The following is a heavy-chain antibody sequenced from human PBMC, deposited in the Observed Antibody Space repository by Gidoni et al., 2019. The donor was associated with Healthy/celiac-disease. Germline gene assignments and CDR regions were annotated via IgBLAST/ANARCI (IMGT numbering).Heavy chain of an antibody. J-gene: IGHJ6*02. V-gene: IGHV4-39*01. CDR3: ARHGADGYVWGYYYYYGMDV. D-gene: IGHD3-16*01. CDR2: IYYSGST. Sequence: QLQLQESGPGLVKPSETLSLTCTVSGGSLSSSSYYWGWIRQPPGKGLEWIGSIYYSGSTYYNPSLKSRVTISVDTSKNQFSLKLSSVTAADTAVYYCARHGADGYVWGYYYYYGMDVWGQGTTVTVSS. CDR1: GGSLSSSSYY.